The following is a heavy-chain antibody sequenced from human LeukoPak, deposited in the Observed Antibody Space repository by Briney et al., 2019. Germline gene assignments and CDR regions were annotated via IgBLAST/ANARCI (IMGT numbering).Heavy chain of an antibody. CDR3: ARWDSGEWFHDAFDI. V-gene: IGHV4-38-2*01. J-gene: IGHJ3*02. D-gene: IGHD3-3*01. Sequence: PSETLSLTCGVSGYSISSGYYWGWLRQPPGKGLELIGSIYHSGSTYYNPSLKSRVTISVDTSKNQFSLKLRSVTAADTALYYCARWDSGEWFHDAFDIWGQGTRVTVSS. CDR2: IYHSGST. CDR1: GYSISSGYY.